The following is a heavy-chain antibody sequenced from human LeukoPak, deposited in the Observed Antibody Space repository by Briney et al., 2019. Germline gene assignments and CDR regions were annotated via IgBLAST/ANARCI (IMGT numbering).Heavy chain of an antibody. V-gene: IGHV4-39*01. CDR1: GGSISSSSYY. CDR2: IYYSGST. J-gene: IGHJ4*02. D-gene: IGHD3-22*01. CDR3: ARRGYDSSGYYYAY. Sequence: HPSETLSLTCIVSGGSISSSSYYWGWIRQPPGKGLEWMGSIYYSGSTYYNPSLKSRVTISVDTSRNQFSLKLSSVTAADTAVYYCARRGYDSSGYYYAYWGQGTLVTVSS.